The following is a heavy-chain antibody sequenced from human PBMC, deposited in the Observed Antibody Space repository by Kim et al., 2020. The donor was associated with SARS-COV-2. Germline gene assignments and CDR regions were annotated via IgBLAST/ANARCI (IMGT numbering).Heavy chain of an antibody. CDR1: GFSVRNSY. V-gene: IGHV3-53*01. J-gene: IGHJ2*01. D-gene: IGHD2-21*02. CDR2: FYPAGST. CDR3: AREHCGGNCPQTPIYWYF. Sequence: GGSLRLSCAASGFSVRNSYFSWVRQAPGKGPEWVSVFYPAGSTYFADSVKGRFTLSRDDTKNTLFLRMTGLRDEDTAVYYCAREHCGGNCPQTPIYWYF.